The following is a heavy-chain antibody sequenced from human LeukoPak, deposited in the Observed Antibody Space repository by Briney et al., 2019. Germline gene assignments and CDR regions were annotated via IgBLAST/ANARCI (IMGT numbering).Heavy chain of an antibody. CDR2: ISWNSGSI. J-gene: IGHJ4*02. CDR1: GFTFDDYA. D-gene: IGHD3-10*01. CDR3: ASGHYGSGSYYSD. V-gene: IGHV3-9*01. Sequence: PGRSLRLSCAASGFTFDDYAMHWVRQAPGKGLEWVSGISWNSGSIGYADSVKGRFTISRDNAKNTLYLQMNSLRAEDTAVYYCASGHYGSGSYYSDWGQGTLVTVSS.